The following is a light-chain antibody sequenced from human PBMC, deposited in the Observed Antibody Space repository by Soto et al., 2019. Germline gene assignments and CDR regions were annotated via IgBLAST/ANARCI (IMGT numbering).Light chain of an antibody. CDR3: QQYNNWSPIT. CDR1: QSVSSN. J-gene: IGKJ5*01. V-gene: IGKV3-15*01. Sequence: EIVMTQSPATLSVSPGERASLSCKPIQSVSSNLAWYQQKPGQAPRLLIYGASTRATGIPARFSGSGSGIEFTLTISSLQSEDFAVYYCQQYNNWSPITFGQGTRMEIK. CDR2: GAS.